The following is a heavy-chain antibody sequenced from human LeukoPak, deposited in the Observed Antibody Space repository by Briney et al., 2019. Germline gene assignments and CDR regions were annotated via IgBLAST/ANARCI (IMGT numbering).Heavy chain of an antibody. D-gene: IGHD3-16*01. CDR2: ISYDGSNK. Sequence: GGSLRLSCAASGFTFSSYGMHWVRQAPGKGLEWVAVISYDGSNKYYADSVKGRFTISRDNAKNSLYLQMNSLRVEDTALYYCARDPVGGYWGQGTLVTVSS. J-gene: IGHJ4*02. V-gene: IGHV3-30*03. CDR3: ARDPVGGY. CDR1: GFTFSSYG.